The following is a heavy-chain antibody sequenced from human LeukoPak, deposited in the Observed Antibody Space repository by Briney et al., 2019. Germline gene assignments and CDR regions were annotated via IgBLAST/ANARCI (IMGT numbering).Heavy chain of an antibody. D-gene: IGHD6-13*01. Sequence: SETLSLTCTVSGGSISSYYWSWIRQPAGKGLEWIGRIYTSGSTNYNPSLKSRVTMSVDTSKNQFSLKLSSVTAADTAVYYCARDPGAAGHDAFDIWGQGTMVTVSS. V-gene: IGHV4-4*07. J-gene: IGHJ3*02. CDR3: ARDPGAAGHDAFDI. CDR1: GGSISSYY. CDR2: IYTSGST.